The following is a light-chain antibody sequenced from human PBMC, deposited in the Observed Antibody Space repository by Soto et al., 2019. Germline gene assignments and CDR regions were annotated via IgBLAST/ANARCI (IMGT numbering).Light chain of an antibody. CDR1: QSISSY. Sequence: DIQMTQSPSSLSASVGDRVTITCRASQSISSYLNWYQQKPGKAPKLLIYAASSLQSGVPSRFSGSGSGTDFTLTISSLQPEDFATYYCQQSYSTPLTFXGGTKADIK. CDR2: AAS. V-gene: IGKV1-39*01. CDR3: QQSYSTPLT. J-gene: IGKJ4*01.